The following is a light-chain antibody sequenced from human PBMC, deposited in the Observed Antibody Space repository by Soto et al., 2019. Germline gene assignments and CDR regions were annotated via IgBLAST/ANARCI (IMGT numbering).Light chain of an antibody. J-gene: IGKJ2*01. CDR2: GAS. CDR3: QQLGEWRRT. V-gene: IGKV3-11*01. CDR1: QSVSNY. Sequence: EIVLTQSPATLSLSPGERATLSCRASQSVSNYLAWYQQKPGQAPRLLIYGASNRATGIPARFTGSRSGTDFTLTIISREPEDCAVYYRQQLGEWRRTFGQGNKLEIK.